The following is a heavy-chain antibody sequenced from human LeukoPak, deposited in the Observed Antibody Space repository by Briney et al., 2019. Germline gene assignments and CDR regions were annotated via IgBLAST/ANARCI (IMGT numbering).Heavy chain of an antibody. CDR3: ARDRRATPMYFFDF. CDR1: GFTFGKYW. D-gene: IGHD2-15*01. CDR2: IKLDGSEK. J-gene: IGHJ4*02. Sequence: GGSLRLSCVASGFTFGKYWMSWVRQAPGKGLEWVANIKLDGSEKNYVDSVKGRFTISRDNTKNSLYLQMNSLRAEDTAVFYCARDRRATPMYFFDFWGQGTPVTVSS. V-gene: IGHV3-7*03.